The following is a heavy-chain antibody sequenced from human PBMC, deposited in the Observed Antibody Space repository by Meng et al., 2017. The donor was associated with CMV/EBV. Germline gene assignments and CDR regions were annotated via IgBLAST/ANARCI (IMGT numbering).Heavy chain of an antibody. CDR2: IRYDGSNK. Sequence: CAESGFPFSSSGMHWVRQAPGKGLEWVAFIRYDGSNKYYADSVKGRFTISRDNSKNTLYLQMNSLRAEDTAVYYCAKGTIGLELHRGYWGQGTLVTVSS. CDR1: GFPFSSSG. CDR3: AKGTIGLELHRGY. D-gene: IGHD1-7*01. J-gene: IGHJ4*02. V-gene: IGHV3-30*02.